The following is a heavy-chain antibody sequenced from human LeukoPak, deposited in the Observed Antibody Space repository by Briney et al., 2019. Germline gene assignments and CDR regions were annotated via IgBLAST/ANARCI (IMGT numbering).Heavy chain of an antibody. J-gene: IGHJ6*02. CDR2: ISWDGGST. V-gene: IGHV3-43*01. CDR1: GFTFDDYT. D-gene: IGHD1-26*01. Sequence: GGSLRLSCAASGFTFDDYTMHWVRHAPGKGLEWVSLISWDGGSTYYADSVKGRFTISRDNSKNSLYLQMNSLRTEDTALYYCAKDHIVGATTHSNYYGMDVWGQGTTVTVSS. CDR3: AKDHIVGATTHSNYYGMDV.